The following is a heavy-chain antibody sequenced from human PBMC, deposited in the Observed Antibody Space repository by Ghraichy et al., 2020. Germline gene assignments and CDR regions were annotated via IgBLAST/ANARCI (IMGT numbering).Heavy chain of an antibody. CDR2: IYHSGTT. Sequence: SETLSLTCTVSGDSIISSSFNWGWIRQPPGKGLEWIGNIYHSGTTYYNPSLKSRVTVSVDTAKNQYLLKLSSVTAADTAVFYCERMPTGYPNWFDPWGQGILVTVSS. CDR3: ERMPTGYPNWFDP. CDR1: GDSIISSSFN. V-gene: IGHV4-39*01. D-gene: IGHD3-9*01. J-gene: IGHJ5*02.